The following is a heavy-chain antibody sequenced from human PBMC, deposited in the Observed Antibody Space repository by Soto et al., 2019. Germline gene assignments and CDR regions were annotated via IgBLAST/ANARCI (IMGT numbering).Heavy chain of an antibody. CDR3: ARGPRYCSTTTCFSGVTWFDP. D-gene: IGHD2-2*01. CDR2: ISSYNGNT. J-gene: IGHJ5*02. Sequence: SVKVSCKASGYTFTSYGISWVRQAPGQGLEWMGWISSYNGNTNYARKVQGRVTLTTDTSTSTTYMELRSLRSDDTAVYYCARGPRYCSTTTCFSGVTWFDPWGQGTLVTVSS. V-gene: IGHV1-18*04. CDR1: GYTFTSYG.